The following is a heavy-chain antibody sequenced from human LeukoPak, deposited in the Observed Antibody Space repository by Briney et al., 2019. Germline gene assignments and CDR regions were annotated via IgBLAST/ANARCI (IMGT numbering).Heavy chain of an antibody. CDR3: ARVGRGYSDRWWFDP. CDR2: IIPILGIA. CDR1: GGTFSSYT. D-gene: IGHD5-18*01. V-gene: IGHV1-69*02. Sequence: SVKVSCKASGGTFSSYTISWVRQAPGQGLEWMGRIIPILGIANYAQKFQGRVTITADKSTSTAYMELSSLISEDAAVYYCARVGRGYSDRWWFDPWGQGTLVTVSS. J-gene: IGHJ5*02.